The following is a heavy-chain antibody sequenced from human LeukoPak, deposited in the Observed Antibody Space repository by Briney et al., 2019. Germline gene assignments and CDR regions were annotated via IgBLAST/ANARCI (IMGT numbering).Heavy chain of an antibody. CDR2: ISVFNSDT. CDR1: GSRFSRYV. J-gene: IGHJ6*03. Sequence: VASVKVSCKASGSRFSRYVISWVRQAPGQGLEWMGWISVFNSDTKYPQKLKGRVSVTADTSTDTAYLELRSLKSDDTGVYYCARAHGYYYYMDVWGKGTTVTVSS. V-gene: IGHV1-18*01. CDR3: ARAHGYYYYMDV.